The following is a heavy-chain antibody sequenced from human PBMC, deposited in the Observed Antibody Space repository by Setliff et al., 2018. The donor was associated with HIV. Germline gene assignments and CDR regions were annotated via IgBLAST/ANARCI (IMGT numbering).Heavy chain of an antibody. Sequence: ASVKVSCKASGYSFTSHGLHWVRQAPGQGLEWVGWISPYNGITNYAQNLQGRVTIITDTSTSTAYMELRSLTSDDTAVYFCARGMGYVGYDSGLPWAPFDSWGQGTLVTVSS. CDR3: ARGMGYVGYDSGLPWAPFDS. D-gene: IGHD5-12*01. CDR2: ISPYNGIT. V-gene: IGHV1-18*01. CDR1: GYSFTSHG. J-gene: IGHJ4*02.